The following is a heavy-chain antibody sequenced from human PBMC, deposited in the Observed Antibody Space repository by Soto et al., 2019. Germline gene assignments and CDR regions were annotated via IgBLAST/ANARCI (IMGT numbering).Heavy chain of an antibody. D-gene: IGHD3-22*01. CDR3: VKYYFDSSGYYGLNAFDI. CDR1: RFTFSTYA. V-gene: IGHV3-64D*06. Sequence: LRRSCLASRFTFSTYAMHWVRQAPGEGLEYVSTISSNGGSTYYADSVKGRFTISRDNSKNTLYLQMSSLRAEDTAVYYCVKYYFDSSGYYGLNAFDIWGQGTMVTVSS. CDR2: ISSNGGST. J-gene: IGHJ3*02.